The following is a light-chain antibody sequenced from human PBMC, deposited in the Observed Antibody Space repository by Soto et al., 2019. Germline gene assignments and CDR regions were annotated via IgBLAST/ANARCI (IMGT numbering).Light chain of an antibody. CDR1: QNITSH. V-gene: IGKV1-39*01. Sequence: DIQMTQSPSSLSASVGDRVTITCRASQNITSHLNWYQQKPGKAPNLLIYAASSLQSGVPSRFSGSGSGTDFTLTISSLQPEHFATYYCQQSYSTPRTFGGGTKVEIK. J-gene: IGKJ4*01. CDR3: QQSYSTPRT. CDR2: AAS.